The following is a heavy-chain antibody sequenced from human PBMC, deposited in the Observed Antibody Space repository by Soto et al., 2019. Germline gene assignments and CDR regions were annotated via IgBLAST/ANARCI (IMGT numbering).Heavy chain of an antibody. V-gene: IGHV1-18*01. CDR2: ISAYNGNT. CDR1: GYTFTSYG. J-gene: IGHJ6*02. CDR3: ARSGQPRSYHYYYYGMDV. D-gene: IGHD3-16*02. Sequence: ASVKVSCKASGYTFTSYGISWVRQAPGQGLEWMGWISAYNGNTNYAQKLQGRVTMTTDTSTSTAYMELRSLRSDDTAVYYCARSGQPRSYHYYYYGMDVWRQGTTVTVSS.